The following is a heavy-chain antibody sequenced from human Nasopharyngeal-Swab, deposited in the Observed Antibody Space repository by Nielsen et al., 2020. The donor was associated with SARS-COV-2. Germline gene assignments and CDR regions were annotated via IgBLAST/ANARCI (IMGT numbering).Heavy chain of an antibody. CDR1: GGSFSGYY. CDR2: INHSGST. D-gene: IGHD3-10*01. V-gene: IGHV4-34*01. CDR3: ARVAEFYYGSGSHYWYFDL. J-gene: IGHJ2*01. Sequence: GSLRLSCAVSGGSFSGYYWSWIRQPPGKGLEWIGEINHSGSTNYNPSLKSRVTISVDTSKNQFSLKLSSVTAADTAVYYCARVAEFYYGSGSHYWYFDLWGRGTLVTVSS.